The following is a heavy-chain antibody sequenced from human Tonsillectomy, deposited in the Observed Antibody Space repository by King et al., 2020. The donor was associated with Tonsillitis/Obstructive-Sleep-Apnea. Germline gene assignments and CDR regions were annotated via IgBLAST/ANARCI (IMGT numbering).Heavy chain of an antibody. Sequence: VQLVESGGGLVQPGGSLRLSCAASGFTFSSYPMNWVRQAPGKGLEWVSVISDSGDRTFYADSVKGRFSISRDNSKNTLYLQMSGLTAEDTALYLCAKGGLPSTIMTAFDIWGQGTMVTVSS. J-gene: IGHJ3*02. V-gene: IGHV3-23*04. D-gene: IGHD3-16*01. CDR1: GFTFSSYP. CDR3: AKGGLPSTIMTAFDI. CDR2: ISDSGDRT.